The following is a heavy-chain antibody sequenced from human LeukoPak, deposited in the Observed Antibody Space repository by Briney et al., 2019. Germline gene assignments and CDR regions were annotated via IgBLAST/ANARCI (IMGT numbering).Heavy chain of an antibody. J-gene: IGHJ5*02. D-gene: IGHD3-10*01. V-gene: IGHV4-61*02. CDR3: ARALSYYGSGSYHGNWFDP. Sequence: PSETLSLTCAVSGGSISSSNWWSWIRQPAGKGLEWIGRIYTSGSTNYNPSLKSRVTISVDTSKNQFSLKLSSVTAADTAVYYCARALSYYGSGSYHGNWFDPWGQGTLVTVSS. CDR2: IYTSGST. CDR1: GGSISSSNW.